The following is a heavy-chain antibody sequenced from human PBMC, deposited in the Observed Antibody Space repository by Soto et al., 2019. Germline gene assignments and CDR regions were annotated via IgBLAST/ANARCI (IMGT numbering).Heavy chain of an antibody. D-gene: IGHD5-18*01. CDR2: INHSGST. Sequence: SETLSLTCAVYGGSFSGYYWSWIRQPPGKGLEWIGEINHSGSTNYNASVKSRATISVDTSKNQFSLKLNSVTAADTAVYYCARGQRNTAMLLSQYYYYGMDVWGQGTTVTVSS. V-gene: IGHV4-34*01. J-gene: IGHJ6*02. CDR3: ARGQRNTAMLLSQYYYYGMDV. CDR1: GGSFSGYY.